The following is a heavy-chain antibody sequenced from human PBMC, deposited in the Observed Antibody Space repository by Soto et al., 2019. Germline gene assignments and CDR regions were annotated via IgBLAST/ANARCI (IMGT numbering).Heavy chain of an antibody. V-gene: IGHV4-4*07. J-gene: IGHJ5*02. CDR1: GGSVSSYY. CDR2: FYTSGNT. Sequence: PSETLSLTCTVSGGSVSSYYWSWIRQPAGKGLEWIGRFYTSGNTNYNPSLKSRVTMSLDTSKNQFSLKLSSVTAADTAVYFCASDGTGWFDPWGQGTLVTVSS. D-gene: IGHD7-27*01. CDR3: ASDGTGWFDP.